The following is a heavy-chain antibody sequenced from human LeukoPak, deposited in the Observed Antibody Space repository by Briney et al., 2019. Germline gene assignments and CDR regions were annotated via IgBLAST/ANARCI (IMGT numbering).Heavy chain of an antibody. J-gene: IGHJ4*02. V-gene: IGHV3-64D*06. CDR2: ITSNGGST. CDR3: VKDPRYLGDY. Sequence: PGGSLRLSLSVSGSIRTYDMFWVRRAPGKGLDYVAAITSNGGSTYYADSVKGRFTISRDNSKSTVYLQMSSLRDEDTAVYYCVKDPRYLGDYWGQGTLVTVSS. CDR1: GSIRTYD. D-gene: IGHD3-9*01.